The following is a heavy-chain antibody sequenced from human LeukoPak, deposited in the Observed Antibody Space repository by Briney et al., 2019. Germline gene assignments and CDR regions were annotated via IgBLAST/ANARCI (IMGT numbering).Heavy chain of an antibody. J-gene: IGHJ4*02. D-gene: IGHD3-3*01. CDR3: ARGYYDFWSGRDVTYFDY. CDR1: GYSISSGYY. CDR2: IYHSGST. Sequence: PSETLSLTXTVSGYSISSGYYWGWIRQPPGKGLEWIGSIYHSGSTYYNPSLKSRVTISVDTSKNQFSLKLSSVTAADTAVYYCARGYYDFWSGRDVTYFDYWGQRTLVTVSS. V-gene: IGHV4-38-2*02.